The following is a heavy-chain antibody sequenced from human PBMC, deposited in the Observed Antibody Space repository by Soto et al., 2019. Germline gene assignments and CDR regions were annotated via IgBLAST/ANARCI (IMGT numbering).Heavy chain of an antibody. J-gene: IGHJ4*02. CDR1: GFTFSSYG. Sequence: QVQLVESGGGVVQPGRSLRLSCAASGFTFSSYGMNWVRQAPGKWLEWVAVISYDGSDKYYADSVKGRFTISRDNSKNTLYLQMNSLRAEDTAVYYCATDLSGRYYFDYWGQGTLVTVSS. CDR2: ISYDGSDK. D-gene: IGHD1-26*01. V-gene: IGHV3-30*03. CDR3: ATDLSGRYYFDY.